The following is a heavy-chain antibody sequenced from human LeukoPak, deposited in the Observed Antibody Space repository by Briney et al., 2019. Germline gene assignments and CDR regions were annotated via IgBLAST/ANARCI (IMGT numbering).Heavy chain of an antibody. J-gene: IGHJ4*02. CDR3: ARGGSSWPRDFDY. D-gene: IGHD6-13*01. V-gene: IGHV1-2*02. CDR2: INPDSGGA. CDR1: GYTFTGYY. Sequence: ASVKVSCKASGYTFTGYYMQWVRQAPGQGLEWMGWINPDSGGANFAQKFQGRATMTRDTSISTAYMELGRLTSDDTAVYFCARGGSSWPRDFDYWGQGTLVTVSS.